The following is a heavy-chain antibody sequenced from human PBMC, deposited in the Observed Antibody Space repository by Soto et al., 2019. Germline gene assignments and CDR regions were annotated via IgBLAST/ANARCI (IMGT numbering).Heavy chain of an antibody. CDR2: IYYSGST. D-gene: IGHD3-10*01. CDR1: GGSISSSSYY. CDR3: ARQGPGGSGSYWWRWFDP. V-gene: IGHV4-39*01. Sequence: QLQLQESGPGLVKPSETLSLTCTVSGGSISSSSYYWGWIRQPPGKGLEWIGSIYYSGSTYYNPSLKSRVTISVDTSKNQFSLKLSSVTAADTAVYYCARQGPGGSGSYWWRWFDPWGQGTLVTVSS. J-gene: IGHJ5*02.